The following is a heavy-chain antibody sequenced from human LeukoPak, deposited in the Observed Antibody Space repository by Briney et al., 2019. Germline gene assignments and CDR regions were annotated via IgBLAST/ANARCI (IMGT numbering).Heavy chain of an antibody. CDR1: GFTFSSYS. CDR2: ISSSSSTI. Sequence: PGGSLRLSCAASGFTFSSYSMNWVRQAPGKGLEWVSYISSSSSTIYYADSVKGRFTISRDNAKNSLYLQMNSLRAEDTAVYYCARGGTIFGVVSEFDYWGQGTLVTVSS. D-gene: IGHD3-3*01. V-gene: IGHV3-48*04. CDR3: ARGGTIFGVVSEFDY. J-gene: IGHJ4*02.